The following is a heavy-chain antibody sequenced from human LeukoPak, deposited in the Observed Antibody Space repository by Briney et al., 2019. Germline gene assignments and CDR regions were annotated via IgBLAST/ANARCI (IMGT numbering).Heavy chain of an antibody. V-gene: IGHV3-23*01. J-gene: IGHJ4*02. D-gene: IGHD6-19*01. CDR1: GFTFSSYA. CDR3: AKGVRAVAGSRLDY. CDR2: IRGSGSST. Sequence: GGSLRLSCAASGFTFSSYAMSWVRQAPGKGLEWVSAIRGSGSSTYYADSVKGRFTISRDNSKNTLYLQMNSLRAEDTAVYYCAKGVRAVAGSRLDYWGQGTLVTVSS.